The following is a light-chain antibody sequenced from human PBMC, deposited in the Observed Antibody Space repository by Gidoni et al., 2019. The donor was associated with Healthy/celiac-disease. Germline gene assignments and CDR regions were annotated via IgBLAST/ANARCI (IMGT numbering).Light chain of an antibody. J-gene: IGKJ4*01. CDR1: QDISNY. Sequence: DIQMTQSPSSLSASVGDRVTITCQASQDISNYLNWYQQKPGKAPKLLIYDASNLKTWVPSRFSGSGSGTDFTFTISSLQPEDIATYYCQQYDNLPPLTFGGGTKVEIK. CDR2: DAS. V-gene: IGKV1-33*01. CDR3: QQYDNLPPLT.